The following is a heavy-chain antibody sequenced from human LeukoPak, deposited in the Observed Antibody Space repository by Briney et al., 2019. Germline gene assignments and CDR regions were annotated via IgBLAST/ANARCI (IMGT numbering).Heavy chain of an antibody. Sequence: AGSLRLSCAGSGFTLSSNWMHWVRQAPGKGLEWVAYITLSRTTIYYADSVKGRFTISRDNAKNSLYLQMNSLRAEDTAVYYCATTGYSSRNYWGQGTLVTVSS. CDR3: ATTGYSSRNY. D-gene: IGHD6-13*01. CDR2: ITLSRTTI. V-gene: IGHV3-48*01. J-gene: IGHJ4*02. CDR1: GFTLSSNW.